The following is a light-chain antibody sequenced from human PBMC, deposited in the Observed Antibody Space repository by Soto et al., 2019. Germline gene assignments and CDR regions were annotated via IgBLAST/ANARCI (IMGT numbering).Light chain of an antibody. CDR3: QQYNTFWP. Sequence: IQLNQSRSSLSAYVGNRVTITCRASPGISNYLAWYQQKPGKAPKLLIYDVSSLESGVPSRFSGSGSGTAFTLTISSLQPDDSATYYSQQYNTFWPFGQGTKVAI. J-gene: IGKJ1*01. CDR2: DVS. V-gene: IGKV1-5*01. CDR1: PGISNY.